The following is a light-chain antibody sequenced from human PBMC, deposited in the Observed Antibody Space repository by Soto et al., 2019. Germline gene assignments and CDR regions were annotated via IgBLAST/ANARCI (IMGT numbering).Light chain of an antibody. Sequence: DIQMTQSPSTLSASVGARVTITCRASQSISSWLAWYQQKPGKAPKLLIYKASSLESGVPSRFSGSGSGTEFTLTISDVQPEECALYYCHQRQSWPRTFGQGTKVDIK. J-gene: IGKJ1*01. CDR2: KAS. V-gene: IGKV1-5*03. CDR3: HQRQSWPRT. CDR1: QSISSW.